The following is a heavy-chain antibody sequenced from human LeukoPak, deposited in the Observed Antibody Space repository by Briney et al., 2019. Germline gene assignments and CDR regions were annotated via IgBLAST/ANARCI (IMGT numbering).Heavy chain of an antibody. J-gene: IGHJ4*02. Sequence: PSETLSLTCTVSGGSISSYYWSWIRQPPGKGLEWIGYIYYSGSTNYNPSLKSRVTISVDTSKKQFSLKLSSVTAADTAVYYCARQVTDGSGSYNFDYWGQGTLVTVSS. CDR1: GGSISSYY. D-gene: IGHD3-10*01. V-gene: IGHV4-59*08. CDR2: IYYSGST. CDR3: ARQVTDGSGSYNFDY.